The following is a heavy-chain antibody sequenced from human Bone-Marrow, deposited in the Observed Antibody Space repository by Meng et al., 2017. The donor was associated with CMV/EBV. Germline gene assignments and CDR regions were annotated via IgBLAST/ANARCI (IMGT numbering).Heavy chain of an antibody. CDR1: GFTFSSYW. CDR2: IYSGGSST. J-gene: IGHJ1*01. D-gene: IGHD6-6*01. V-gene: IGHV3-23*03. CDR3: AKGLGGAARPFQH. Sequence: GESLKISCAASGFTFSSYWMSWVRQAPGKGLEWVSVIYSGGSSTYYADSVKGRFTISRDNSKNTLYLQMNSLRAEDTAVYYCAKGLGGAARPFQHWGQGTLVTVSS.